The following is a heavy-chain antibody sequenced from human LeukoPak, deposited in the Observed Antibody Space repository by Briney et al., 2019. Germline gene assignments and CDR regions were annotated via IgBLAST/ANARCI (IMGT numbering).Heavy chain of an antibody. Sequence: GGSLRLSCAASGFTFSSYAMHWVRQAPGKGLEWVAVISYDGSNKYYADSVKGRFTISSDNSKNTLYLQMNSLRAEDTAVYYCARVGRRELLRYSDYWGQGTLVTVSA. CDR2: ISYDGSNK. CDR3: ARVGRRELLRYSDY. J-gene: IGHJ4*02. V-gene: IGHV3-30*04. CDR1: GFTFSSYA. D-gene: IGHD1-26*01.